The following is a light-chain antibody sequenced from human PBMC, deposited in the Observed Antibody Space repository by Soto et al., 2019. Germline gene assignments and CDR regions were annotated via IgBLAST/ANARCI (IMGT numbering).Light chain of an antibody. Sequence: QSVLTQPASVSGSPGQSITISCTGTTNDVGGYNYVSWYQQHPGKAPKLLIFEVSSRPSGVSNRFPGSKSGNTASLTISALQAEDEADYFCNSYSSSTSLPYVFGTGTKLTVL. CDR1: TNDVGGYNY. V-gene: IGLV2-14*01. CDR2: EVS. CDR3: NSYSSSTSLPYV. J-gene: IGLJ1*01.